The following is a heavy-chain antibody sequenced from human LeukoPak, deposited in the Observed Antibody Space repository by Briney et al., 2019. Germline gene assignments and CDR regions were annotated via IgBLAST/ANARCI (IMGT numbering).Heavy chain of an antibody. CDR2: ISSSGSTI. CDR3: ARERRDYYGSGSPYYFDY. D-gene: IGHD3-10*01. CDR1: VFTFSNYY. J-gene: IGHJ4*02. Sequence: GGSLRLSCAASVFTFSNYYIRCVPHAPGKGLEWVSYISSSGSTIYYADSVKGRFTISRDNAKDSLYLQMNSLRAEDTAVYYCARERRDYYGSGSPYYFDYWGQGTLVTVSS. V-gene: IGHV3-11*04.